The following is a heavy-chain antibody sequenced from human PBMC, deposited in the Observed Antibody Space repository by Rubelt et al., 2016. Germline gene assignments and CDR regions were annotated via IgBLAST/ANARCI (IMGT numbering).Heavy chain of an antibody. J-gene: IGHJ4*02. V-gene: IGHV4-34*01. CDR1: GESFSGHY. CDR3: ARHNGGSRGVGY. CDR2: VDHSGST. Sequence: QVQLQQWGAGLLKPSETLSLTCAVYGESFSGHYWNWIRQPPGKGLEWIGEVDHSGSTKYNPSLKSRVTISADTSINHVSLGLSSVTAADTAVYYCARHNGGSRGVGYWSQGTLVTVSS. D-gene: IGHD2-8*02.